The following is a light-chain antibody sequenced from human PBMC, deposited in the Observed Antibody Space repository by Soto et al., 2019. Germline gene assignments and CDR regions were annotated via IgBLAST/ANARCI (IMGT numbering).Light chain of an antibody. Sequence: QSVLTQPPSVSGAPGQRVTISCTGSNSNIGAGYDVHWYQQLPGTAPKLLIYGNSNRPSGVPDRFSGSKSGTSAYLTITGLQGEDEADYYCQSYGHSLRGHLFATGTKATV. CDR3: QSYGHSLRGHL. CDR1: NSNIGAGYD. V-gene: IGLV1-40*01. CDR2: GNS. J-gene: IGLJ1*01.